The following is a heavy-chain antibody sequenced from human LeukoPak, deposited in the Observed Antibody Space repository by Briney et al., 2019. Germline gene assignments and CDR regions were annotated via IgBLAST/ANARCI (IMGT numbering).Heavy chain of an antibody. CDR2: IRGSGDDT. CDR3: AKAHDDWDYVYFRH. D-gene: IGHD3-16*01. V-gene: IGHV3-23*01. CDR1: GFTFSSYA. Sequence: GGSLRLSCAASGFTFSSYALSWVRRAPGKGLEWISAIRGSGDDTSYADSVKGRFTISRDNSKNTLYLQMYNLRGEDTAVYHCAKAHDDWDYVYFRHWGQGTPVTVSS. J-gene: IGHJ1*01.